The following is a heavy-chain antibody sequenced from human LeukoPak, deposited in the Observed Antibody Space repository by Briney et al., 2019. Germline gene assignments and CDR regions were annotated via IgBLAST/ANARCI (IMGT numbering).Heavy chain of an antibody. CDR3: ARVSSILAPGPMSARPRRYFYYMDV. V-gene: IGHV1-24*01. D-gene: IGHD2-2*01. Sequence: ASVKVSCKVSGYTLTELSMHWVRQAPGKGLEWMGGFDPEDGETIYAQKFQGRVTMTEDTSTDTAYMELSSLRSEDTAVYYCARVSSILAPGPMSARPRRYFYYMDVWGKGTTVTVSS. CDR1: GYTLTELS. CDR2: FDPEDGET. J-gene: IGHJ6*03.